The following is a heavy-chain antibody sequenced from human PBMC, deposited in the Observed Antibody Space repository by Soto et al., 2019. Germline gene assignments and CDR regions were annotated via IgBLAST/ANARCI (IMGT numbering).Heavy chain of an antibody. Sequence: GGSLSLSSEASGFTFRSYWMTWVRQAPGNGLEWVANIKKDGSKKQYVDSVKGRFTISRDNAKNSLYLQMNSLRAEDTAVYYCVVITETSPFDYWGQGTLVTVSS. CDR1: GFTFRSYW. V-gene: IGHV3-7*01. CDR3: VVITETSPFDY. J-gene: IGHJ4*02. CDR2: IKKDGSKK.